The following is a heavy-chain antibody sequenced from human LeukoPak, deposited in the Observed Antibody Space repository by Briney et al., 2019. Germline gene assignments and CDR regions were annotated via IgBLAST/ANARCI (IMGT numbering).Heavy chain of an antibody. V-gene: IGHV4-59*01. Sequence: SETLSLTCTVSGGSISSYYWSWIRQPPGKGLEWIGDIYYSGSTNYNPSLKSRVTISVDTSKNQFSLKLSSVTAADTAVYYCARDRRSRYYDSSGPPTHYYYYYGMDVWGQGTTVTVSS. D-gene: IGHD3-22*01. CDR3: ARDRRSRYYDSSGPPTHYYYYYGMDV. CDR2: IYYSGST. CDR1: GGSISSYY. J-gene: IGHJ6*02.